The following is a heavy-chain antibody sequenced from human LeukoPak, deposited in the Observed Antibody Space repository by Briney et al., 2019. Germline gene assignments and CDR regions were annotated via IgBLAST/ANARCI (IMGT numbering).Heavy chain of an antibody. J-gene: IGHJ3*02. V-gene: IGHV3-7*01. CDR2: IKQDGSDK. D-gene: IGHD3-16*02. CDR1: GVTFSSYW. Sequence: PGGSLRVSCAAPGVTFSSYWMSWVRQAPGKGREWVANIKQDGSDKYYVDSVKGRFTISRENAENSLYLQMNDLRAEDTAVYYCAREGASESYYDYVWGSYRQNDAFDIWGQGTMVTVSS. CDR3: AREGASESYYDYVWGSYRQNDAFDI.